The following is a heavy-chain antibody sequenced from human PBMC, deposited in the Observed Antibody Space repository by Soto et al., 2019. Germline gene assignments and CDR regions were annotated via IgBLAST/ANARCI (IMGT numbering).Heavy chain of an antibody. CDR2: ISSSGGDT. J-gene: IGHJ4*02. V-gene: IGHV3-23*04. D-gene: IGHD6-13*01. CDR3: ARKTAGPRPFDY. Sequence: EVHLVESGGGLVQPGGSLRLSCAASGFTFSTYAMSWVRQPPGKGLEWVSGISSSGGDTPSADSVKGRFTISRDNSKNTLYLQMNNLRAEDTAVYFCARKTAGPRPFDYLGQGTLVTGFS. CDR1: GFTFSTYA.